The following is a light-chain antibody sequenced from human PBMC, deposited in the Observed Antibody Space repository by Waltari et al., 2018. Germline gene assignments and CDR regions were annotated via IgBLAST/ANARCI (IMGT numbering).Light chain of an antibody. Sequence: DAVLTQSPLSLPATLGQPASISCTSSQSLVHRGGKTYLNWFQQRPGQSPRRLIYKVSTRDSGVPDRFSGSGSGTDFTLKISRVEAEDLGVYYCMQGTHWPYTFGQGTRLEIK. V-gene: IGKV2-30*02. CDR2: KVS. J-gene: IGKJ5*01. CDR3: MQGTHWPYT. CDR1: QSLVHRGGKTY.